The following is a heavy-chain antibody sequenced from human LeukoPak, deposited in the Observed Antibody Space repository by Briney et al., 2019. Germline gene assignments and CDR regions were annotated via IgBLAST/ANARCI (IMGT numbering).Heavy chain of an antibody. Sequence: PSETLSLTCAVHGGSFSSYYWGWIRQPPGKGLEWIGSIYYSGSTYYNPSLKSRVTISVDTSKNQFSLKLSSVTAADTAVYYCARQVGSGSKDLDYWGQGTLVTVSS. CDR2: IYYSGST. D-gene: IGHD6-19*01. CDR3: ARQVGSGSKDLDY. J-gene: IGHJ4*02. CDR1: GGSFSSYY. V-gene: IGHV4-39*01.